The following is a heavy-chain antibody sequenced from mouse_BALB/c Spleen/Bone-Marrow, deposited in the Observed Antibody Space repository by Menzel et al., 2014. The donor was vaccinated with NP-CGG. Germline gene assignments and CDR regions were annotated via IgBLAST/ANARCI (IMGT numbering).Heavy chain of an antibody. J-gene: IGHJ3*01. Sequence: EVKLVESGGGLVQPGGSLKLSCAASGFDFSRYWMSWVRLAPGKGLEWIGDINPGSNTINYTPSLKDKFIISIDKAKNTLYLQMSKVKSEDTALYYCARLGYYGWFAYWGQGTLVTVSA. D-gene: IGHD2-3*01. CDR1: GFDFSRYW. CDR3: ARLGYYGWFAY. V-gene: IGHV4-1*02. CDR2: INPGSNTI.